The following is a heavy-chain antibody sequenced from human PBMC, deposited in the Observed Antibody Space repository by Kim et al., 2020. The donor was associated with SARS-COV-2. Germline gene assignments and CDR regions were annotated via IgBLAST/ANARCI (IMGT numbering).Heavy chain of an antibody. CDR3: ARDVLIRPPTTVVRPNDY. Sequence: KGRFTISRDNSKNTLYLQMNSLRAEDTAVYYCARDVLIRPPTTVVRPNDYWGQGTLVTVSS. D-gene: IGHD4-17*01. J-gene: IGHJ4*02. V-gene: IGHV3-30*07.